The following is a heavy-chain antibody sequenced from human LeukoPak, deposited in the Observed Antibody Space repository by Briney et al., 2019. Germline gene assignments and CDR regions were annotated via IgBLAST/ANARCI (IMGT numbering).Heavy chain of an antibody. V-gene: IGHV1-69*04. Sequence: SVKVSCKASGGTFSSYAISWVRQAPGQGLEWMGRIIPILGIANYAQKFQGRVTITADKSTRTAYMELSSLRSEDTAVYYCARDRDSSGYYYVYYFDYWGQGTLVTVSS. CDR3: ARDRDSSGYYYVYYFDY. D-gene: IGHD3-22*01. CDR2: IIPILGIA. CDR1: GGTFSSYA. J-gene: IGHJ4*02.